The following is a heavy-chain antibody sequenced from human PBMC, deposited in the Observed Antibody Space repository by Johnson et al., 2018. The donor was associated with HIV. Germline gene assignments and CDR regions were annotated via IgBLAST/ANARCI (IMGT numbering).Heavy chain of an antibody. Sequence: VQLVESGGGLVQPGGSLRLSCVVSGFTFSNYWMSWVRQAPGKGLEWVANIKQDGSEKYYVDSVKGRFTISRDNAKNSLYLQMNSLRAEDTAVYYCAREEEIAVAGGSAFDIWGQGTMVTVSS. CDR3: AREEEIAVAGGSAFDI. D-gene: IGHD6-19*01. CDR2: IKQDGSEK. V-gene: IGHV3-7*01. CDR1: GFTFSNYW. J-gene: IGHJ3*02.